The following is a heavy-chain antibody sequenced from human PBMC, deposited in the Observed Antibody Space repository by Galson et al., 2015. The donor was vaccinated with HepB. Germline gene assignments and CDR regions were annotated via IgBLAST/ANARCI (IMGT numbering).Heavy chain of an antibody. V-gene: IGHV3-7*03. CDR1: GFTFSSYW. D-gene: IGHD4-23*01. J-gene: IGHJ4*02. Sequence: SLRLSCAASGFTFSSYWMSWVRQAPGKGLEWVANIKQDGSEKYYVDSVKGRFTISRDNAKNSLYLQMNSLRAEDTAVYYCARAIAYRLRWSRHCDYWGQGTLVTVSS. CDR3: ARAIAYRLRWSRHCDY. CDR2: IKQDGSEK.